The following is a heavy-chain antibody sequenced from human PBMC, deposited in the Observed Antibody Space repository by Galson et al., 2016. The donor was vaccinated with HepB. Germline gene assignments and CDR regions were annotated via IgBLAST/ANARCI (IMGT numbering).Heavy chain of an antibody. Sequence: SVKVSCKVSGYTLTRLSLHWVRQAPGKGLEWMGGFDPENGETIYAQNLQGRVTMTEDTLTETAYMELSRLTFEDAAVYYCATVDIVATSGFYFDNWGQGTLVTVTS. V-gene: IGHV1-24*01. CDR3: ATVDIVATSGFYFDN. J-gene: IGHJ4*02. D-gene: IGHD5-12*01. CDR1: GYTLTRLS. CDR2: FDPENGET.